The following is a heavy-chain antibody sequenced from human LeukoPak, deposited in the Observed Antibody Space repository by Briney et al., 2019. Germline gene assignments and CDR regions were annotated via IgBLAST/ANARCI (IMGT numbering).Heavy chain of an antibody. V-gene: IGHV3-15*01. D-gene: IGHD6-19*01. CDR2: IKSKFDGGTS. CDR3: TTDSLGWAENYYYYYMDV. J-gene: IGHJ6*03. CDR1: GFRFNNAW. Sequence: GGSLSLSCAASGFRFNNAWMSWVRQAPGKGLEGVGRIKSKFDGGTSDYAAPVKGGFTISRDDSKNTLYLQINSLKTEDTAVYYCTTDSLGWAENYYYYYMDVWGKGTTVTVSS.